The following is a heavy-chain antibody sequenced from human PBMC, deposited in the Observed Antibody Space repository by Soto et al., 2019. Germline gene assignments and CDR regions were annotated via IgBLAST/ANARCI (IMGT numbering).Heavy chain of an antibody. J-gene: IGHJ5*02. CDR3: ATRQGGSYSRFDP. V-gene: IGHV4-39*01. D-gene: IGHD2-15*01. Sequence: LSLTCTVSGGSISRSSYSWAWIRQPPGKGLEWIGTLYYSGNTYYNPSLKSRVTISVDTSKNQFSLKLSSVTAADTAVYYCATRQGGSYSRFDPWGQGTLVTVSS. CDR2: LYYSGNT. CDR1: GGSISRSSYS.